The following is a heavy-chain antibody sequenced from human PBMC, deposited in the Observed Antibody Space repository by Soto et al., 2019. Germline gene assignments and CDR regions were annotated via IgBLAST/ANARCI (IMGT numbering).Heavy chain of an antibody. Sequence: QVQLVQSGAEVKKPGSSVKVSCEASGGTFSGHAISWVRQAPGQGPEWMGGLIPLFGTTQHAQNFQDRLTITAEKSTSTAYMELTSLRFEDTAIYYCARGPNWGYRLDSWGQGTLVTVSS. CDR1: GGTFSGHA. CDR2: LIPLFGTT. D-gene: IGHD7-27*01. J-gene: IGHJ5*01. V-gene: IGHV1-69*06. CDR3: ARGPNWGYRLDS.